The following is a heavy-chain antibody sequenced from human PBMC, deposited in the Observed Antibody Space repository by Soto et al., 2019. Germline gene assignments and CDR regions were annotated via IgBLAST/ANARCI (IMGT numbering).Heavy chain of an antibody. CDR1: GGSIGSSSYY. V-gene: IGHV4-39*01. CDR3: ARHDGFSSGWIFDY. J-gene: IGHJ4*01. Sequence: SETLSLTCTVSGGSIGSSSYYWGWIRQPPGKGLEWIGSIYDRGSTYSNPSLKSRLTTSLDTSKNQFSLKLTSVTAADTAVYYCARHDGFSSGWIFDYWGHGTLVTVSP. D-gene: IGHD6-19*01. CDR2: IYDRGST.